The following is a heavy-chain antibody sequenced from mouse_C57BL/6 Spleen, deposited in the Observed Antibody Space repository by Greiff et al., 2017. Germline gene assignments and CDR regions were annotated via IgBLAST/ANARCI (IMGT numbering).Heavy chain of an antibody. CDR3: ARANSYYAMDY. CDR1: GFTFSSYA. Sequence: DVMLVESGGGLVKPGGSLKLSCAASGFTFSSYAMSWVRQTPEKRLEWVATISDGGSYTYYPDNVKGRFTISRDNAKNNLYLQMSHLKSEDTAMYYCARANSYYAMDYWGQGTSVTVSS. CDR2: ISDGGSYT. J-gene: IGHJ4*01. D-gene: IGHD4-1*01. V-gene: IGHV5-4*03.